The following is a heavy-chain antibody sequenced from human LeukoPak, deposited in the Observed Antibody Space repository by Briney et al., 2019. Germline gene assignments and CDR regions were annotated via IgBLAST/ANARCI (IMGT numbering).Heavy chain of an antibody. V-gene: IGHV3-23*01. J-gene: IGHJ4*02. CDR2: ISGSGGST. Sequence: GGSLRLSCAASGFTFSNAWMSWVRQAPGKGLEWVSAISGSGGSTYYADSVKGRFTISRDNSKNTLYLQMNSLRAEDTAVYYCANSLIWGDFDYWGQGTLVTVSS. CDR1: GFTFSNAW. CDR3: ANSLIWGDFDY. D-gene: IGHD3-16*01.